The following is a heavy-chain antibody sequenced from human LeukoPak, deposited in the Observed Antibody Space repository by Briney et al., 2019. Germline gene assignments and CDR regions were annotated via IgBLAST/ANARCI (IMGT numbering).Heavy chain of an antibody. CDR1: GGTFSSYA. D-gene: IGHD3-22*01. Sequence: GASVKVSCKASGGTFSSYAISWVRQAPGQGLEWMGGIIPIFGTANYAQKFQGRVTITTDEPTSTAYMELSSLRSEDTAVYYCARGTNYYDSSGYYRFDYWGQGTLVTVSS. CDR3: ARGTNYYDSSGYYRFDY. J-gene: IGHJ4*02. V-gene: IGHV1-69*05. CDR2: IIPIFGTA.